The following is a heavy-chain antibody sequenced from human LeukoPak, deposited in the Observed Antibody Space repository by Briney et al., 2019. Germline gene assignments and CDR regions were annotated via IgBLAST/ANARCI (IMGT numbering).Heavy chain of an antibody. V-gene: IGHV1-18*01. CDR3: ARDLYYYDSSGYLDY. J-gene: IGHJ4*02. D-gene: IGHD3-22*01. CDR1: GYTFTSYG. CDR2: ISAYNGNT. Sequence: ASVKVSCKASGYTFTSYGISWVRQAPGQGLEWMGWISAYNGNTNYAQKLQGRVTMTTDTSTSTAYMELRSLRSDDTAAYYCARDLYYYDSSGYLDYWGQGTLVTVSS.